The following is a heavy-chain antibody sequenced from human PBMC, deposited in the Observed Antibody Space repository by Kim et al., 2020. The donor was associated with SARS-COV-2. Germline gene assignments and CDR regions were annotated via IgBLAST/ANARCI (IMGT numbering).Heavy chain of an antibody. V-gene: IGHV3-53*01. D-gene: IGHD1-26*01. CDR1: GFTVSSNY. CDR3: ARDSANSGSQD. Sequence: GGSLRLSCAASGFTVSSNYMSWVRQAPGKGLEWVSVIYSGGSTYYADSVKGRFTISRDNSKNTLYLQMNSLRAEDMAVYYCARDSANSGSQDWGQGTLVTVSS. CDR2: IYSGGST. J-gene: IGHJ4*02.